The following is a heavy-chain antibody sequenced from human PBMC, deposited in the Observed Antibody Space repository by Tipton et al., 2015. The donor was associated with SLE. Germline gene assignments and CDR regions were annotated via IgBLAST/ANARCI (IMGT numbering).Heavy chain of an antibody. D-gene: IGHD2-8*01. CDR1: DVSISSGSYC. Sequence: LRLSCTVSDVSISSGSYCWSWIRQPAGKGLEYIGRMYASGTTNYNPSLKSRVSISGDTSKNQFSLQLTSVTAADTAIYYCARESFTNDFYYYMDVWGKGTTVTVSS. V-gene: IGHV4-61*02. CDR2: MYASGTT. CDR3: ARESFTNDFYYYMDV. J-gene: IGHJ6*03.